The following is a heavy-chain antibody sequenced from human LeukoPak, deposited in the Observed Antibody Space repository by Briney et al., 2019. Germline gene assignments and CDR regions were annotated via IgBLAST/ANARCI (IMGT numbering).Heavy chain of an antibody. D-gene: IGHD2-15*01. CDR1: GYSISSGYY. J-gene: IGHJ5*02. CDR2: SYHSGST. CDR3: ARHPESVGWFDP. Sequence: PSETLSLTCAVSGYSISSGYYWGWSRQPPGEGGEGRGSSYHSGSTYYNTSLKRRVTISVATSKNQFSLTLSSVAAADTAVYYCARHPESVGWFDPWGQGTLVTVSS. V-gene: IGHV4-38-2*01.